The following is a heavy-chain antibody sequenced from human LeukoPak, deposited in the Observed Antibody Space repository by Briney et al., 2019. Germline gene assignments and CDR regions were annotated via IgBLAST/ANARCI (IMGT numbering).Heavy chain of an antibody. CDR1: GGSISNTNYY. CDR3: VRDSDYALYNYDY. D-gene: IGHD4-17*01. V-gene: IGHV4-39*07. J-gene: IGHJ4*02. Sequence: SETLSLTCTVSGGSISNTNYYWAWIRQPPGRGLEWIGSIYYTGTTFDNPSLKSRVTLSVDTSKNQFSLRLTSVTAADTAVYYCVRDSDYALYNYDYWGQGTLVSVSS. CDR2: IYYTGTT.